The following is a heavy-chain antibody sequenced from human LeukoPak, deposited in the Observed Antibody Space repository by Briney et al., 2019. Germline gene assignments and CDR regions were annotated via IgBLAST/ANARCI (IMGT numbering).Heavy chain of an antibody. CDR2: IYTSGST. CDR1: GGSISSGSYY. Sequence: SETLSLTCTVSGGSISSGSYYWSWIRQPAGKGLEWIGRIYTSGSTNYNPSLKSRVTMSVDTSKNQFSLKLSSVTAADTAVYYCARDRTLWFGELGAFDIWGQGTMVTVSS. J-gene: IGHJ3*02. D-gene: IGHD3-10*01. CDR3: ARDRTLWFGELGAFDI. V-gene: IGHV4-61*02.